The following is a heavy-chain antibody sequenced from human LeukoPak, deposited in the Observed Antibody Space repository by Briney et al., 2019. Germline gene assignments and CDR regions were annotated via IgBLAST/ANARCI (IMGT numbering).Heavy chain of an antibody. Sequence: SETLSLTCTVSGGSISSYYWSWIRQPPGKGLEWIGYIYTSGSTNYNPSLKSRVTISVDTSKNQFSLKLSSVTAADTAVYYCARYEPLTKNSGSYFDYWGQGTLVTVSS. D-gene: IGHD1-26*01. V-gene: IGHV4-4*09. CDR3: ARYEPLTKNSGSYFDY. CDR2: IYTSGST. J-gene: IGHJ4*02. CDR1: GGSISSYY.